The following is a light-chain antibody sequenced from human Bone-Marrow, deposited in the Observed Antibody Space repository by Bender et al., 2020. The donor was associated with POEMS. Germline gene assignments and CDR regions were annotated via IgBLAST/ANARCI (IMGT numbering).Light chain of an antibody. CDR1: NLESKY. CDR2: LDT. J-gene: IGLJ2*01. CDR3: QAWDSSTVV. Sequence: SSELTQPPSLSVSPGQSVDIHCSGENLESKYVCWYQQKPGQSPVLVLYLDTKRPSGIPERFFGSNSGNTATLTIIGTQAMDEADYYCQAWDSSTVVFGGGTKLTVL. V-gene: IGLV3-1*01.